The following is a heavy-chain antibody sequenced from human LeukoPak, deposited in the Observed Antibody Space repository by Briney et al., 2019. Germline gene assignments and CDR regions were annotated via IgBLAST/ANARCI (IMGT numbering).Heavy chain of an antibody. CDR2: ISGSGGST. CDR1: GFTFNNYA. Sequence: GGSLRLSCAASGFTFNNYAMNWVRQAPGKGLEWVSAISGSGGSTYYADSVKGRFTISRDNSKNTLYLQMNSLRAEDTAVYYCAKCFGLWFGELFSSDYWGQGTLVTVSS. V-gene: IGHV3-23*01. J-gene: IGHJ4*02. D-gene: IGHD3-10*01. CDR3: AKCFGLWFGELFSSDY.